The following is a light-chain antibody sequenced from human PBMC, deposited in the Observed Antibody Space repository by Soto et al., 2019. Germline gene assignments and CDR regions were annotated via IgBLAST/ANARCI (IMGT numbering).Light chain of an antibody. CDR3: QQYNNWPPWT. Sequence: ETVMMQSPATLSVSPGERATLSCSASQSIDTNLAWYQHKPGQTPRLLIYSASTRATGVPSRFSGSGSGTEFTLTISSLQSEDFAVYYCQQYNNWPPWTFGQGTKVEVK. J-gene: IGKJ1*01. CDR1: QSIDTN. CDR2: SAS. V-gene: IGKV3-15*01.